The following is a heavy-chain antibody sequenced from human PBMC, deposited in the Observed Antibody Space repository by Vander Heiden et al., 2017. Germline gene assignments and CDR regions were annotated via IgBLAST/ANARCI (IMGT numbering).Heavy chain of an antibody. CDR1: AGSLSSRSSY. CDR3: ARHTYDSSYSPAPGWFDP. CDR2: FYYRGST. J-gene: IGHJ5*02. Sequence: QLQLQESGPGLVTPSETLSPTCTVSAGSLSSRSSYWGWIRQPPGTGLEWLGRFYYRGSTDYNPSLKSRVTISVDTSKSQFSLKLSSGTAADTAVYYCARHTYDSSYSPAPGWFDPWGQGTLVTVSS. D-gene: IGHD3-22*01. V-gene: IGHV4-39*01.